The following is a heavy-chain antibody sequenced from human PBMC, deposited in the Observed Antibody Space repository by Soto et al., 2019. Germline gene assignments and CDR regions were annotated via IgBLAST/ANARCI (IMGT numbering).Heavy chain of an antibody. Sequence: QGQLVESGGGVVQPGRSLRLSCAASTFAFSSCAIHGVRQIPGMGMEWVAIISYDGSNKDYADSVKRRFTISRDNSKNTLYLQMNRLRAEDTAVYLCARDVGDGFRSNAMDVWGQGTTVTLSS. CDR2: ISYDGSNK. D-gene: IGHD5-12*01. V-gene: IGHV3-30-3*01. J-gene: IGHJ6*02. CDR3: ARDVGDGFRSNAMDV. CDR1: TFAFSSCA.